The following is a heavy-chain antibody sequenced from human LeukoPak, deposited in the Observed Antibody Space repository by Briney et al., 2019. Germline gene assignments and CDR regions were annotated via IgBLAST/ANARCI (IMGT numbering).Heavy chain of an antibody. Sequence: GGSLRLSCAASGLTFSSHWMHWVRQAPGKGLVWVSRITNDGSSTTYADSVKGRFTISRDNAKNSLYLQMNSLRAEDTAVYYCARDSDSSGWLTWYNWFDPWGQGTLVTVSS. CDR1: GLTFSSHW. J-gene: IGHJ5*02. V-gene: IGHV3-74*01. CDR2: ITNDGSST. D-gene: IGHD6-19*01. CDR3: ARDSDSSGWLTWYNWFDP.